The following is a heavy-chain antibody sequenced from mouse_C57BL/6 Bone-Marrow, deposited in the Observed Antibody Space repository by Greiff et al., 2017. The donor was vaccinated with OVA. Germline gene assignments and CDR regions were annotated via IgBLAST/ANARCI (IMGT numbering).Heavy chain of an antibody. CDR2: INPNNGGT. D-gene: IGHD2-5*01. J-gene: IGHJ1*03. Sequence: EVQLVESGPELVKPGASVKIPCKASGYTFTDYNMDWVKQSHGKSLEWIGDINPNNGGTIYNQKFKGKATLTVDKSSSTAYMELRSLTSEDTAVYYVARGAYYRNYLYWYFDVWGTGTTVTVSS. CDR3: ARGAYYRNYLYWYFDV. CDR1: GYTFTDYN. V-gene: IGHV1-18*01.